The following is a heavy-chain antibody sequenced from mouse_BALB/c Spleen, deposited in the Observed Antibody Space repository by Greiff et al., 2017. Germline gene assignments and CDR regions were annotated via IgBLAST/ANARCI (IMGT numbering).Heavy chain of an antibody. CDR1: GFTFSDYY. V-gene: IGHV5-4*02. J-gene: IGHJ4*01. D-gene: IGHD2-4*01. Sequence: EVQLVESGGGLVKPGGSLKLSCAASGFTFSDYYMYWVRQTPEKRLEWVATISDGGSYTYYPDSVKGRFTISRDNAKNNLYLQMSSLKSEDTAMYYCAREGLSTMITTVAMDYWGQGTSVTVSS. CDR3: AREGLSTMITTVAMDY. CDR2: ISDGGSYT.